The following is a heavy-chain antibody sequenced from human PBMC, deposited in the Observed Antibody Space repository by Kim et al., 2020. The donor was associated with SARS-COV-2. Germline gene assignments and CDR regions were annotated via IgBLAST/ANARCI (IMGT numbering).Heavy chain of an antibody. Sequence: YNPSLKSRVTISVDTSKNQFSLKLSSVTAAETAVYYCARLPLAAYYYFDYWGQGTLVTVSS. V-gene: IGHV4-39*01. CDR3: ARLPLAAYYYFDY. D-gene: IGHD2-15*01. J-gene: IGHJ4*02.